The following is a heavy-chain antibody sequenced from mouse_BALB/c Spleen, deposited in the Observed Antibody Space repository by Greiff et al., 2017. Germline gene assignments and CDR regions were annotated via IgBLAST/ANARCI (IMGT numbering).Heavy chain of an antibody. V-gene: IGHV5-17*02. J-gene: IGHJ4*01. CDR3: ASDGNYAMDY. CDR2: ISSGSSTI. D-gene: IGHD1-1*01. CDR1: GFTFSSFG. Sequence: EVQRVESGGGLVQPGGSRKLSCAASGFTFSSFGMHWVRQAPEKGLEWVAYISSGSSTIYYADTVKGRFTISRDNPKNTLFLQMTSLRSEDTAMYYCASDGNYAMDYWGQGTSVTVSS.